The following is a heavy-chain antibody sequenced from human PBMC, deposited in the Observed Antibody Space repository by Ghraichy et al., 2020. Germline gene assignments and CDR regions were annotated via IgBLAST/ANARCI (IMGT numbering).Heavy chain of an antibody. CDR1: GGSFSGYY. J-gene: IGHJ6*02. D-gene: IGHD3-3*01. Sequence: SQTLSLTCAVYGGSFSGYYWSWIRQPPGKGLEWIGEINHSGSTNYNPSLKSRVTISVDTSKNQFSLKLSSVTAADTAVYYCARGARYDFWSGYYVGYYYYGMDVWGQGTTVTVSS. CDR2: INHSGST. CDR3: ARGARYDFWSGYYVGYYYYGMDV. V-gene: IGHV4-34*01.